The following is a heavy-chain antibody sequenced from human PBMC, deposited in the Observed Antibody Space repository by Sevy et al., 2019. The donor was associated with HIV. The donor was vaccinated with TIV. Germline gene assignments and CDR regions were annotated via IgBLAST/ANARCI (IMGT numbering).Heavy chain of an antibody. CDR1: GFSFNNAW. V-gene: IGHV3-23*01. Sequence: GGSLRLSCAASGFSFNNAWMNWVRQAPGKGLKWVSTISSSGTSTYYADSVKGRFTISRDNSKNTLYLQMNSLRAEDTAIYFCAKDHDNNWFDPWGQGTLVTVSS. CDR2: ISSSGTST. D-gene: IGHD3-9*01. CDR3: AKDHDNNWFDP. J-gene: IGHJ5*02.